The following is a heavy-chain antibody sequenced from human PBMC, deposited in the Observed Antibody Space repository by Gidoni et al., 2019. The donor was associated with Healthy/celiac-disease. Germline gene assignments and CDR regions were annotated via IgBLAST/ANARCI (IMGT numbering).Heavy chain of an antibody. J-gene: IGHJ5*02. CDR3: ARGLRGRPTTLVGATGHNWFDP. CDR1: GGSFSGYY. V-gene: IGHV4-34*01. D-gene: IGHD1-26*01. CDR2: INHSGST. Sequence: QVHLQQWGAGALKPSETLSLTCAVYGGSFSGYYWSWTRQPPGKGLEWIGKINHSGSTNYSPSLKSRVTISVDTSKNQFSLKLSSVTAADTAVYYCARGLRGRPTTLVGATGHNWFDPWGQGTLVTVSS.